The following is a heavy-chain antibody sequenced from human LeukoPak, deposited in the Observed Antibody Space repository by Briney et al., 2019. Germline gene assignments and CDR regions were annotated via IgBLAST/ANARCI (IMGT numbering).Heavy chain of an antibody. Sequence: PGGSLRLSCSASGFPFSSYAMEWVRQAPGKGLEWVSSISGSGGSTYYADSVKGRFTISRDNSKNTLYLQMNSLRGEDTAVYYCAKDREGTIADYFDYWGQGTLVTVSS. CDR3: AKDREGTIADYFDY. CDR1: GFPFSSYA. V-gene: IGHV3-23*01. D-gene: IGHD1-7*01. J-gene: IGHJ4*02. CDR2: ISGSGGST.